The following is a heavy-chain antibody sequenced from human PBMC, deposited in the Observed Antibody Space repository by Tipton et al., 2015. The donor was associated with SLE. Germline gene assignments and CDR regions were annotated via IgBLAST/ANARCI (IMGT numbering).Heavy chain of an antibody. CDR1: GDSISSYY. CDR3: ARLWTGTTGIDY. J-gene: IGHJ4*02. Sequence: TLSLTCTVSGDSISSYYWSWIRQPPGKGLEWIGYIYYSGSTYYNPSLKSRVTISVDTSKNQFSLKLSSVTAADTAVYYCARLWTGTTGIDYWGQGTLVTVSS. V-gene: IGHV4-59*12. CDR2: IYYSGST. D-gene: IGHD1-7*01.